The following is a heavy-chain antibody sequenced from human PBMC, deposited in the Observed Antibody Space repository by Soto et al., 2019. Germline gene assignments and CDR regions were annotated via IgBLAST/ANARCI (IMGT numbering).Heavy chain of an antibody. D-gene: IGHD5-18*01. CDR2: IKSRSDGGTT. Sequence: GGSLRLSCAASGFLFSDAWMTWVRQAPGKGLEWVGRIKSRSDGGTTDYAAPVKGRFTISRDDSKNTVSLQMNSLRPEDTAVYYCTTTDSYGRPYVVEVWGQGTMVTVSS. CDR1: GFLFSDAW. V-gene: IGHV3-15*01. CDR3: TTTDSYGRPYVVEV. J-gene: IGHJ6*02.